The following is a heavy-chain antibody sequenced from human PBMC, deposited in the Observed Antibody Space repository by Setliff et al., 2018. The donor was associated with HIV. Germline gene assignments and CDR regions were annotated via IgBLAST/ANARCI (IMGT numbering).Heavy chain of an antibody. V-gene: IGHV4-39*07. Sequence: ETLSLTCAVSGGSVSSPSYYWGWIRQPPGKGLEWVGSVYNSGITFKNPSLKSRVSISVDRSGNQFSLRLTSVTAADTAVYYCATCRHRPSNWFDPWGQGTVVTVSS. CDR1: GGSVSSPSYY. J-gene: IGHJ5*02. CDR3: ATCRHRPSNWFDP. CDR2: VYNSGIT.